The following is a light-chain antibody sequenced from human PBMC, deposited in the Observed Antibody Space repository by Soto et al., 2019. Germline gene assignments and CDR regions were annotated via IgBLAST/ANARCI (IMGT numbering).Light chain of an antibody. V-gene: IGKV3-20*01. Sequence: EILLTQSPGTLSLSPGERATLSCRASQSVSSSFLAWYQQKPGQAPRLLIYGASTRATGIPDRFSGSGSGTDSTLTISRLEPEDFAVYYCQHYGSSPLFTFGPGTKVDIK. J-gene: IGKJ3*01. CDR1: QSVSSSF. CDR3: QHYGSSPLFT. CDR2: GAS.